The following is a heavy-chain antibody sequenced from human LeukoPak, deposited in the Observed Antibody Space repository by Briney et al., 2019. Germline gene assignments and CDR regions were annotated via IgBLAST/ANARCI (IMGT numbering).Heavy chain of an antibody. J-gene: IGHJ6*03. CDR1: GGSFSGYY. D-gene: IGHD3-10*01. Sequence: SETLSLTCAVSGGSFSGYYWTWIRQSPQKGLECIGQIDYSGISNYNPSLKSRVTISVDRSKNQFSLKLTSVTAADTAVYYCARDRGILVRGSRRGYDGNYYHMDVWGKGTMVTITS. V-gene: IGHV4-34*01. CDR2: IDYSGIS. CDR3: ARDRGILVRGSRRGYDGNYYHMDV.